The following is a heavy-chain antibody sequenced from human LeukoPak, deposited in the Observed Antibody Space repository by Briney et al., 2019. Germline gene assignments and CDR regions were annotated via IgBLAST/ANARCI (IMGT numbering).Heavy chain of an antibody. Sequence: SETLSLTCTVSGGSISSGSYYWSWIRQPAGNRLEWIGRIYTSGSTNYNPSLKSRVTMSVDTSKNQFSLKLSSVTAADTAVYYCARVALWFGEWCYFDYWGQGTLVTVSS. D-gene: IGHD3-10*01. CDR3: ARVALWFGEWCYFDY. CDR1: GGSISSGSYY. V-gene: IGHV4-61*02. J-gene: IGHJ4*02. CDR2: IYTSGST.